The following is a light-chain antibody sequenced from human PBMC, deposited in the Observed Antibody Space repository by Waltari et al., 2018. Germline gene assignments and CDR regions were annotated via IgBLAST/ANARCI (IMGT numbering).Light chain of an antibody. V-gene: IGLV8-61*01. CDR1: SGSVSTSYY. J-gene: IGLJ1*01. Sequence: QTVVTQGPSFSVSPGGTVTLTCGLSSGSVSTSYYPSWYQQIPGQAPRQLMYSTNTRSSGFPGRCSGSILGNKAALTITGAQADDECDYYCVLYMGSGIHVFGTGTKVTVL. CDR3: VLYMGSGIHV. CDR2: STN.